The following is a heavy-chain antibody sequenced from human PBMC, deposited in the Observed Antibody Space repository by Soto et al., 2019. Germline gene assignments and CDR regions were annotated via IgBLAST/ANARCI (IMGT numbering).Heavy chain of an antibody. J-gene: IGHJ6*02. Sequence: LSLTCAVYGGSFSGYYWSWIRQPPGKGLEWIGEINHSGSTNYNPSLKSRVTISVDTSKNQFSLKLSSVTAADTAVYYCARVSYYGSGSYYTLYSYYYYGMDVWGQGTTVTVYS. V-gene: IGHV4-34*01. D-gene: IGHD3-10*01. CDR3: ARVSYYGSGSYYTLYSYYYYGMDV. CDR2: INHSGST. CDR1: GGSFSGYY.